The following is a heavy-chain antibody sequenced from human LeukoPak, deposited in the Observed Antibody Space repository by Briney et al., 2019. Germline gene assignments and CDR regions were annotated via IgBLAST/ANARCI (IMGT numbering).Heavy chain of an antibody. Sequence: ASVKVSCKASGYTFTSYAMHWVRQAPGQRLEWMGWINAGNGNTKYSQKFQGRVTITRDTSASTAYMELSSLRSEDTAVYYCARDHRGSSTFDPWGQGTLVTVSS. V-gene: IGHV1-3*01. CDR2: INAGNGNT. D-gene: IGHD1-26*01. CDR3: ARDHRGSSTFDP. J-gene: IGHJ5*02. CDR1: GYTFTSYA.